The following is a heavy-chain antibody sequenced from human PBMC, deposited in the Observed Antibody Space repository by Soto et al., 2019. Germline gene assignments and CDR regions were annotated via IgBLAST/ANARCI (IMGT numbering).Heavy chain of an antibody. Sequence: GGSLRLSCAASGFTFSSYAMHWVRQAPGKGLEWVAVISYDGSNKYYADSVKGRFTISRDNSKNTLYLQMNSLRAEDTAVYYCAKGATPVRIDYRGQETLVTVSS. D-gene: IGHD1-26*01. V-gene: IGHV3-30-3*01. CDR2: ISYDGSNK. CDR3: AKGATPVRIDY. CDR1: GFTFSSYA. J-gene: IGHJ4*02.